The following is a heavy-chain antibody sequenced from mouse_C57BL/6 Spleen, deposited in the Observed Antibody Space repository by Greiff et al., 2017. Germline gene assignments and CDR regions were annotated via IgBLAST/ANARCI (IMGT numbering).Heavy chain of an antibody. V-gene: IGHV14-2*01. CDR2: IDPEDGDT. J-gene: IGHJ2*01. CDR3: ARMDYGSSYEGY. Sequence: VQLQQSGAELVKPGASVKLSCTASGFNIKDYYMHWVKQRTEQGLEWIGRIDPEDGDTKYAPKFQGKATITADTSSNTAYLQLSSLTSEDTAVYYCARMDYGSSYEGYWGQGTTLTVSS. CDR1: GFNIKDYY. D-gene: IGHD1-1*01.